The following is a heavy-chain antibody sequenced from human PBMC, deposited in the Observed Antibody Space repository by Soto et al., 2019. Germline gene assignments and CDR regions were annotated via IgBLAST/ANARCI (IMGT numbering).Heavy chain of an antibody. J-gene: IGHJ6*02. V-gene: IGHV3-33*01. CDR2: IWYDGSNK. Sequence: QVQLVESGGGVVQPGRSLRLSCAASGFTFSSYGMHWVRQAPGKGLGWVAVIWYDGSNKYYADSVKGRFTISRDNSKNTLYLQMNSLRAEDTAVYYCARGLLELDVWGQGTTVTVSS. CDR1: GFTFSSYG. D-gene: IGHD1-1*01. CDR3: ARGLLELDV.